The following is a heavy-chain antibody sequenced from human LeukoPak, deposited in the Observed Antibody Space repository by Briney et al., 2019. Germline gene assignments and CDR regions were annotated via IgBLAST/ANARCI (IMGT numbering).Heavy chain of an antibody. CDR3: ARVVVPAQRGWFDP. J-gene: IGHJ5*02. CDR1: GYTFTGYY. CDR2: INPNSGGT. V-gene: IGHV1-2*02. D-gene: IGHD2-2*01. Sequence: ASVKVSCKASGYTFTGYYMHWVRQAPGQGLEWMGWINPNSGGTNYAQKFQGRVTMTRDTSISTAYVELSRLRSDDTAVYYCARVVVPAQRGWFDPWGQGTLVTVSS.